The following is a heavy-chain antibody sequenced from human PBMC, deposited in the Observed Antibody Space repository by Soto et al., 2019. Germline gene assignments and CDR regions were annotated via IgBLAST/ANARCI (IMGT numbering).Heavy chain of an antibody. J-gene: IGHJ4*02. CDR3: ARHSVVNWNYFDY. V-gene: IGHV4-59*08. D-gene: IGHD1-20*01. Sequence: SETLSLTCTVSGGSISSYYWSWIRQPPGKGLEWIGYIYYSGSTNYNPSLKSRVTISVDTSKNQFSLKLSSVTAADTAVYYCARHSVVNWNYFDYWGQGTLVTVSS. CDR1: GGSISSYY. CDR2: IYYSGST.